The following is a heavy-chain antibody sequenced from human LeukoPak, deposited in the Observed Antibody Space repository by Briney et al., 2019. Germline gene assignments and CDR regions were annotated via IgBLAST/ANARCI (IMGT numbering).Heavy chain of an antibody. V-gene: IGHV1-2*02. J-gene: IGHJ6*02. CDR2: INPNSGGT. D-gene: IGHD4-17*01. Sequence: GASVKVSCKASGYTFTGSYMHWVRQAPGQGLEWMGWINPNSGGTNYAQKFQGRVTMTRDTSISTAYMELSRLRSDDTAVYYCARVWSATLTYYYYYGTDGWGQGTTVTVSS. CDR1: GYTFTGSY. CDR3: ARVWSATLTYYYYYGTDG.